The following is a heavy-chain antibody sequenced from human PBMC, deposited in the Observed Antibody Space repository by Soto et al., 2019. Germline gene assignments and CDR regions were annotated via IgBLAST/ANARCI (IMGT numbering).Heavy chain of an antibody. CDR2: IYYSGST. CDR3: AREVTDLYYDSSEYYFDY. Sequence: SEPLSLTCTVSGGSISSGDYYWSWIRQPPGKGLEWIGYIYYSGSTYYNPSLKSRVTISVDTSKNQFSLKLSSVTAADTAVYYCAREVTDLYYDSSEYYFDYWGQGTLVTVSS. D-gene: IGHD3-22*01. V-gene: IGHV4-30-4*01. CDR1: GGSISSGDYY. J-gene: IGHJ4*02.